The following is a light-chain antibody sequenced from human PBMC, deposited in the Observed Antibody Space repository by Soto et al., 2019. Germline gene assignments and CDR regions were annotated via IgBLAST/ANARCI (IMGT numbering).Light chain of an antibody. Sequence: EIVMTQSPATLSVSPGERATLSCTASHYIYSNVAWFQQRPGQAPGLLIYRASTRATGTPARFTGSGSGTEFTLTITSLQSQDLALYQCQTYHNLWTFGQGPNVDIK. CDR3: QTYHNLWT. V-gene: IGKV3-15*01. J-gene: IGKJ1*01. CDR1: HYIYSN. CDR2: RAS.